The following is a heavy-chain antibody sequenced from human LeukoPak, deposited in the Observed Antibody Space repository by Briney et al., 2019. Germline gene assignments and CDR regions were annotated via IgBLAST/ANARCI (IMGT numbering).Heavy chain of an antibody. CDR1: GFSFSSDW. J-gene: IGHJ4*02. V-gene: IGHV3-7*04. Sequence: GGTLRLSCAASGFSFSSDWMSWVRQAPGRGLEWGAILKRDGSESHYVDSVKGRFTISRDNAKNSLYLQMNSLRVEDTAVYYCARGGTYPDYWGRGTLVTVSS. CDR3: ARGGTYPDY. D-gene: IGHD1-26*01. CDR2: LKRDGSES.